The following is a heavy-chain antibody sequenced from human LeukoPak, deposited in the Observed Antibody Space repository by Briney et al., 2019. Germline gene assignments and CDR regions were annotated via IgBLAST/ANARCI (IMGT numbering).Heavy chain of an antibody. V-gene: IGHV4-59*01. CDR1: GGSISSYY. Sequence: SETLSLTCAVSGGSISSYYWSWIRQPPGKGLEWIGYIYYSGSTNYNPSLKSRVTISVDTSKNQFSLKLSSVTAADTAVYYCVRDPSAAGTYFDYWGQGTLVTVSS. CDR3: VRDPSAAGTYFDY. D-gene: IGHD6-13*01. J-gene: IGHJ4*02. CDR2: IYYSGST.